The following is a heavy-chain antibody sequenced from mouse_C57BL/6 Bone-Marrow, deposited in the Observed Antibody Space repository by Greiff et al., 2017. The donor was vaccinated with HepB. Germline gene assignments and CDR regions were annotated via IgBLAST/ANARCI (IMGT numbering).Heavy chain of an antibody. CDR3: AGLGYGGRVYYYAMDD. CDR1: GYAFSSSW. J-gene: IGHJ4*01. CDR2: IYPGDGDT. V-gene: IGHV1-82*01. D-gene: IGHD2-2*01. Sequence: VQLQQSGPELVKPGASVKISCKASGYAFSSSWMNWVKQRPGKGLEWIGRIYPGDGDTNYNGKFKGKATLTADKSSSTAYMQLSSLTSEDAAVYYCAGLGYGGRVYYYAMDDWGQGTSVTVSS.